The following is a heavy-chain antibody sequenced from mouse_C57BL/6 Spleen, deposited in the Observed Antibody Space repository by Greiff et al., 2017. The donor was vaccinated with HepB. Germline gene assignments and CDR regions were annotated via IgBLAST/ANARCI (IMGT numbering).Heavy chain of an antibody. D-gene: IGHD2-12*01. V-gene: IGHV1-80*01. CDR2: IYPGDGDT. Sequence: QVQLQQSGAELVKPGASVKISCKASGYAFSSYWMNWVKQRPGKGLEWIGQIYPGDGDTNYNGKFKGKATLTADKSSSTAYMQLSSLTSEDSAVYFCASAGPYDLWFAYWGQGTLVTVSA. J-gene: IGHJ3*01. CDR3: ASAGPYDLWFAY. CDR1: GYAFSSYW.